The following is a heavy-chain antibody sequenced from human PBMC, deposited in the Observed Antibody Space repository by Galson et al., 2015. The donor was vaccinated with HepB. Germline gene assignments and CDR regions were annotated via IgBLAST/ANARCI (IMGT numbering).Heavy chain of an antibody. CDR1: GGSFSDYY. V-gene: IGHV4-34*01. J-gene: IGHJ4*02. CDR3: ARGLRYYYDSSGYYQTLYYFDY. CDR2: VHYSGIT. D-gene: IGHD3-22*01. Sequence: ETLSLTCAVYGGSFSDYYWSWIRQPPEKGLEWIGEVHYSGITNYNPSLKSRVVILADTSKNQFSLKLSSVTAADTAVYYCARGLRYYYDSSGYYQTLYYFDYWGQGTLVTVSS.